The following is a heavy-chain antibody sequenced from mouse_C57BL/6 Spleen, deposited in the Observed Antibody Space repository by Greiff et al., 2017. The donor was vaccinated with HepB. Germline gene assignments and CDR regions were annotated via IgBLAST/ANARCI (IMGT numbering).Heavy chain of an antibody. Sequence: QVQLKESGPGLVQPSQSLSITCTVSGFSLTSYGVHWVRQSPGKGLEWLGVIWSGGSTDYNAAFISRLSISKDNSKSQVFFKMNSLQADDTAIYYCASYYDQRRYYAMDYWGQGTSVTFSS. CDR3: ASYYDQRRYYAMDY. D-gene: IGHD2-4*01. CDR1: GFSLTSYG. V-gene: IGHV2-2*01. CDR2: IWSGGST. J-gene: IGHJ4*01.